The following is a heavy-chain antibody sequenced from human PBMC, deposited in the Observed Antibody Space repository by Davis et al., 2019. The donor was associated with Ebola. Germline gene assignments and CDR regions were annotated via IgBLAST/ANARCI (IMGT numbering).Heavy chain of an antibody. V-gene: IGHV5-51*01. D-gene: IGHD3-10*01. CDR1: GYSFTSYW. Sequence: GESLKISCKGSGYSFTSYWIGWVRQMPGKGLEWMGIIYPGDSDTRYSPSFQGQVTISADKSISTAYLQWSSLKASDTAMYYCARGERYYGSGSYYPAVNFDYWSQGTLVTVSS. CDR3: ARGERYYGSGSYYPAVNFDY. CDR2: IYPGDSDT. J-gene: IGHJ4*02.